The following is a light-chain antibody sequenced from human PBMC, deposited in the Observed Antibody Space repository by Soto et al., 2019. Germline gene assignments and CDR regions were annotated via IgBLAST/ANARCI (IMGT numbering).Light chain of an antibody. CDR2: GAS. J-gene: IGKJ5*01. Sequence: EIVLTQSPGTLALFPGERATLSCRASQSLTTRYLARYQQKPGQAPRLLIYGASSWATGIPDRFSGSGSGTDFTLPISRLEPEAFAVYYCQQYGTSPTFGQGTRLEIQ. CDR1: QSLTTRY. CDR3: QQYGTSPT. V-gene: IGKV3-20*01.